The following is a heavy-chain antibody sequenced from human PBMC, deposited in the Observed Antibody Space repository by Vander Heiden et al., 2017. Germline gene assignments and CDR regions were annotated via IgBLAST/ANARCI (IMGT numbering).Heavy chain of an antibody. V-gene: IGHV3-30*18. CDR3: AKDRKLKNWYFDL. CDR1: GFTFSSYG. CDR2: ISYDGSNK. J-gene: IGHJ2*01. D-gene: IGHD1-1*01. Sequence: QVQLVESGGGVVRPGRSLRLSCAASGFTFSSYGMHWVRQAPGKGLGWVAVISYDGSNKYYADSVKGRFTISRDNSKNTLYLQMNSLRAEDTAVYYCAKDRKLKNWYFDLWGRGTLVTVSS.